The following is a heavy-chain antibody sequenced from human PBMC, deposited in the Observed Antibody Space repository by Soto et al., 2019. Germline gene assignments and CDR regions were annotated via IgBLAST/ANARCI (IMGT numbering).Heavy chain of an antibody. J-gene: IGHJ4*02. V-gene: IGHV1-18*01. Sequence: QVQLVQSGAEVKKPGASVKVSCKASGYSFISYAITWMRQAPGQGLERMGWISAYNGDTNYAQKLQGIVTMTTDTSTSTAYLELRSLRSDDTAVYYCAREMISATFFDYWGQGTLVTVSS. CDR3: AREMISATFFDY. CDR2: ISAYNGDT. D-gene: IGHD3-22*01. CDR1: GYSFISYA.